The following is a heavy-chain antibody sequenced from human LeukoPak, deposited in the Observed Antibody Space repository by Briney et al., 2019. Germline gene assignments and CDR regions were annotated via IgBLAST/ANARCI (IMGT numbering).Heavy chain of an antibody. V-gene: IGHV3-64D*06. CDR3: VKVSNGDYVDY. J-gene: IGHJ4*02. CDR2: ISSNGGST. Sequence: GGSLRLSCPASGFTFRSYDMHWVRQAPGKGLEYVSAISSNGGSTYYADSVKGRFTISRDNSKNTLYLQMSSLRAEDTAVYYCVKVSNGDYVDYWGQGTLVTVSS. D-gene: IGHD2/OR15-2a*01. CDR1: GFTFRSYD.